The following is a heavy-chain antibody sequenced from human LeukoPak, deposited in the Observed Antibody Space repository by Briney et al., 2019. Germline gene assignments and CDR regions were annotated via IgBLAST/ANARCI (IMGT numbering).Heavy chain of an antibody. CDR2: INPDGNKK. V-gene: IGHV3-7*01. CDR3: AIITRRLERPIG. J-gene: IGHJ4*02. CDR1: GLTFSSSW. Sequence: GGSLRLSCAVSGLTFSSSWMDWVRQAPGKGLEWVASINPDGNKKYSADSVKGRFTISRDNAENSLYLQMNSLRAEDTAVFYCAIITRRLERPIGWGQGTLVTVSS. D-gene: IGHD1-1*01.